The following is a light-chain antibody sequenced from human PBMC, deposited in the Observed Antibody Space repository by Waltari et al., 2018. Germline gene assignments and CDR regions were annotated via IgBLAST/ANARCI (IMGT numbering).Light chain of an antibody. V-gene: IGKV1-12*01. CDR3: QQRGNGLT. CDR1: QDINNW. Sequence: DIQLTQSPSSVSASVGDTVTITCRASQDINNWLAWFQQKPGKTPKLLISAASSLRSGVPSRFSGSGFGTDFTLTISSLEPEDFAFYYCQQRGNGLTFGGGTKVEIK. J-gene: IGKJ4*01. CDR2: AAS.